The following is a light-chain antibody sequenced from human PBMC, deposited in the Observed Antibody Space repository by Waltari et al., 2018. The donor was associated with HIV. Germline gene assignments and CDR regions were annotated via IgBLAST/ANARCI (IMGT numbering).Light chain of an antibody. CDR1: NADIGNYDY. CDR2: DVD. CDR3: SATATRDIFV. J-gene: IGLJ1*01. V-gene: IGLV2-14*03. Sequence: QSAPIQPASVSGSPGQSITVSCTGTNADIGNYDYVSWYQHHPVEVPKLIIFDVDKRPLGISTRFSGSKSGNTASLIISGLQAEDEADYYCSATATRDIFVFGTGTKVTVL.